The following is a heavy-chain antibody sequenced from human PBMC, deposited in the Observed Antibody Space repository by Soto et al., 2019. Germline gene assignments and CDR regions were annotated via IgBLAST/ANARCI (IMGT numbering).Heavy chain of an antibody. CDR1: GGSFSGYY. Sequence: SETLSLTCAVYGGSFSGYYWSWIRQRPGKGLEWIGEINHSGSTNYNPSLKSRVTISVDTSKNQFSLKLSSVTAADTAVYYCARGPRGNYGSVRNWFDPWGQGTLVTVSS. CDR3: ARGPRGNYGSVRNWFDP. J-gene: IGHJ5*02. CDR2: INHSGST. V-gene: IGHV4-34*01. D-gene: IGHD3-10*01.